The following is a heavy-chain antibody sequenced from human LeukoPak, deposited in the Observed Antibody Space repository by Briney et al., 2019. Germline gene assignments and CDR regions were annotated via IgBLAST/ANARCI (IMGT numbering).Heavy chain of an antibody. J-gene: IGHJ4*02. CDR2: INSGGSGI. CDR3: ARGGSYVHY. D-gene: IGHD1-26*01. Sequence: PGGSLRLSCAASGFTFNSYEMNGVRQAPGEGLEWVSYINSGGSGIYYADSVKGRFTISRDNAKNSLYLQMNSLGAADTAVYYCARGGSYVHYWGQGTLVTVSS. CDR1: GFTFNSYE. V-gene: IGHV3-48*03.